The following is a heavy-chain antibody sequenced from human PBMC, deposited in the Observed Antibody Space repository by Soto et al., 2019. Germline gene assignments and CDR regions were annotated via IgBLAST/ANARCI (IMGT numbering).Heavy chain of an antibody. V-gene: IGHV5-51*01. J-gene: IGHJ4*02. D-gene: IGHD5-18*01. Sequence: PGESLKISCKGSGYSFTSYWIGWVRQIPWKGLEWMGIIYPGDSDTRYSPSFQGQVSISADKSISTAYLQWSSLKASDTAMYYCARQTTMRDTGLDYWGQGTMVTVSS. CDR2: IYPGDSDT. CDR1: GYSFTSYW. CDR3: ARQTTMRDTGLDY.